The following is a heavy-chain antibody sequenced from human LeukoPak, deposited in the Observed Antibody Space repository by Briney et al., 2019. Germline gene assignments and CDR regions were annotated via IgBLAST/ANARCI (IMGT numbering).Heavy chain of an antibody. Sequence: GRSLRLSCAASGCTFSSYGLHWVRQAPGKGLEWVAVISYDGSNKYYPDSVKGRFTISRDNSKNTLYLQMNSLRAEDTAVYYCAKDGYGSGPNGAFDIWGQGTMVTVSS. CDR1: GCTFSSYG. CDR2: ISYDGSNK. J-gene: IGHJ3*02. D-gene: IGHD3-10*01. CDR3: AKDGYGSGPNGAFDI. V-gene: IGHV3-30*18.